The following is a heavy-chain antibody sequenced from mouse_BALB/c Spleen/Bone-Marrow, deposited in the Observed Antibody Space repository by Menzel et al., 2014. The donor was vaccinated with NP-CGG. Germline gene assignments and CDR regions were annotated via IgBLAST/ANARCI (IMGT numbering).Heavy chain of an antibody. CDR1: GFNIKDTY. Sequence: VQLQQPGAELVKPGASVKLSCTASGFNIKDTYMHWVKQRPEQGLEWIGRIDPANGNTKYDPKFQGKATITADTSSNPAYLQLSSLTSEDTAVYYCARVYYGYDGTSSWFAYWGQGTLVTVSA. CDR2: IDPANGNT. D-gene: IGHD2-2*01. V-gene: IGHV14-3*02. CDR3: ARVYYGYDGTSSWFAY. J-gene: IGHJ3*01.